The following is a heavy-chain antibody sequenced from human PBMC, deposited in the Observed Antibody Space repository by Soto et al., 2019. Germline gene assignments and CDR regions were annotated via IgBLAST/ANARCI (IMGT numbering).Heavy chain of an antibody. D-gene: IGHD3-10*01. J-gene: IGHJ4*02. CDR2: ISGSGDST. Sequence: GGSLRLSCAASGFTFSSYGINWVRQAPGKGLEWVSGISGSGDSTHYADSVKGRFTISRDNSKNTLYLQMDSLRAEDTATYYCVKERYGSGSYPYFDYWGQGT. CDR1: GFTFSSYG. V-gene: IGHV3-23*01. CDR3: VKERYGSGSYPYFDY.